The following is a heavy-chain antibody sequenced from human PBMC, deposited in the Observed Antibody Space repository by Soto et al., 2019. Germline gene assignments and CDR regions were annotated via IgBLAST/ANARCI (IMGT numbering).Heavy chain of an antibody. Sequence: QVQLVQSGAEVKKPGASVKVSCKASGYTFTSYGISWVRQAPGQGLEWMGWISAYNGNTNYAQKLQGRGTMTPDTSTSTDYMGLSSLISADTAVYYCARDAVLYCGGDSYLEGWFDPWGQGTLVTVSS. V-gene: IGHV1-18*01. D-gene: IGHD2-21*02. CDR2: ISAYNGNT. J-gene: IGHJ5*02. CDR3: ARDAVLYCGGDSYLEGWFDP. CDR1: GYTFTSYG.